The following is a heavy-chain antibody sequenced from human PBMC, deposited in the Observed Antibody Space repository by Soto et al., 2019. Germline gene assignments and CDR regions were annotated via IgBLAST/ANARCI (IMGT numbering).Heavy chain of an antibody. Sequence: PGGSLRLSCAASGFTFSSYGMHWVRQAPGKGLEWVAVIWYDGSNKYYADSVKGRFTISRDNSKNTLYLQMNSLRAEDTAVYYCAKGSNRIAEAGPYDYWGQGTQVTVSS. CDR2: IWYDGSNK. CDR3: AKGSNRIAEAGPYDY. J-gene: IGHJ4*02. V-gene: IGHV3-33*06. D-gene: IGHD6-19*01. CDR1: GFTFSSYG.